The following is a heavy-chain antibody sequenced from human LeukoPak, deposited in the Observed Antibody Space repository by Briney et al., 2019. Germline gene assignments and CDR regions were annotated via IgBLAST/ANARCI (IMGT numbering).Heavy chain of an antibody. CDR2: IYDDNT. D-gene: IGHD3-10*01. V-gene: IGHV3-23*01. CDR3: AARKVRGVWFYLDY. J-gene: IGHJ4*02. CDR1: GFTFSSYS. Sequence: GGSLRLSCAAAGFTFSSYSMNWVRQAPGKGLEWVSTIYDDNTYYADSVKGRFAISTDNSKNTLYLQMNSLRVEDTAVYFCAARKVRGVWFYLDYWGQGTLVTVSS.